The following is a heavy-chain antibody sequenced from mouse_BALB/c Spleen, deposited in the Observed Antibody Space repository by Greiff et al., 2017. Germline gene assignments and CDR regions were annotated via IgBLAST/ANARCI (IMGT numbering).Heavy chain of an antibody. V-gene: IGHV1S29*02. CDR1: GYTFTDYN. D-gene: IGHD3-2*01. Sequence: VQLQQSGPELVKPGASVKISCKASGYTFTDYNMHWVKQSHGKSLEWIGYIYPYNGGTGYNQKFKSKATLTVDNSSSTAYMELRSLTSEDSAVYYCATDSSGYVDYWGQGTTLTVSS. CDR3: ATDSSGYVDY. CDR2: IYPYNGGT. J-gene: IGHJ2*01.